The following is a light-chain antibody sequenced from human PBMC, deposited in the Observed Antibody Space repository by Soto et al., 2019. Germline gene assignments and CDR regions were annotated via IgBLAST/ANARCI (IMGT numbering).Light chain of an antibody. CDR2: AAS. Sequence: IQLTQPPSSLSASVRDRVTITCRASQGISSYLAWYQQKAGKAPKLLIYAASTLKRGVPSRFSGSGSGTDFTLTISSLQPEDFATYYCQQLNSYPLTFGGGTKVDIK. CDR3: QQLNSYPLT. J-gene: IGKJ4*01. CDR1: QGISSY. V-gene: IGKV1-9*01.